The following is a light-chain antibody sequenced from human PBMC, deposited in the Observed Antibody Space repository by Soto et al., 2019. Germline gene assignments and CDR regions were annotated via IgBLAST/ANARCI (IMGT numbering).Light chain of an antibody. V-gene: IGLV6-57*01. CDR2: EDN. CDR3: QSYDTSNPLV. CDR1: SGSIGSSY. Sequence: NFMLTQPHSVSASPGKTVTISCTRSSGSIGSSYVQWYQQRPGSFPTTVIFEDNQRPTGVPVRFSGSIDSSSNSASLVISGLRTEDEADYYCQSYDTSNPLVFGGGTKVTVL. J-gene: IGLJ3*02.